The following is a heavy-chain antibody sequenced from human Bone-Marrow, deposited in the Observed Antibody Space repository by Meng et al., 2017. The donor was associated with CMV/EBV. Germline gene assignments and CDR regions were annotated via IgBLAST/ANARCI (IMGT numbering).Heavy chain of an antibody. J-gene: IGHJ4*02. D-gene: IGHD3-22*01. CDR2: IKQDGSEK. Sequence: GGSLRLSCAASGFTFSSYWMSWVRQAPGKGLEWVANIKQDGSEKYYVDSVKGRFTISRDNAKNSLYLQMKSLRAEDTAVYYCARSLQYYYDSSGYYFDYWAQGTLVTVSS. CDR1: GFTFSSYW. V-gene: IGHV3-7*01. CDR3: ARSLQYYYDSSGYYFDY.